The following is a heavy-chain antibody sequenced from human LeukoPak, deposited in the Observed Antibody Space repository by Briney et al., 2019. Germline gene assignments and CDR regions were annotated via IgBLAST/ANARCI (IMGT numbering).Heavy chain of an antibody. CDR3: AREYDSRGYRAHYYMDV. CDR2: ISSSSSYI. D-gene: IGHD3-22*01. J-gene: IGHJ6*03. Sequence: GGTLRLSCAASGFTFSSYSMNWVRQAPGKGLEWVSSISSSSSYIYYADSVKGRFTISRDNAKNSLYLQMNSLRAEDTAVYYCAREYDSRGYRAHYYMDVWGKGTTVTISS. CDR1: GFTFSSYS. V-gene: IGHV3-21*01.